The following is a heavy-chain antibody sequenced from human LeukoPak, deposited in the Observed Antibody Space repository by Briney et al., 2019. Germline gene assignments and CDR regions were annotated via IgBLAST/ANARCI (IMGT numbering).Heavy chain of an antibody. CDR2: INHSGRT. CDR3: ARAPVFGYSYGYTGRYYFDY. Sequence: PSGTLSLACAVYGGSFSGYYWSWIRQPPGKGLEWIGEINHSGRTNYNPSLKSRVTISVDTSKNQFSLKLSSVTAADTAVYYCARAPVFGYSYGYTGRYYFDYWGQGTLVTVSS. V-gene: IGHV4-34*09. CDR1: GGSFSGYY. D-gene: IGHD5-18*01. J-gene: IGHJ4*02.